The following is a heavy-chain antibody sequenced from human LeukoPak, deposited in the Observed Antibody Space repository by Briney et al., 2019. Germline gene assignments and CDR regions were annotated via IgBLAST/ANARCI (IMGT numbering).Heavy chain of an antibody. J-gene: IGHJ4*02. CDR1: GFTFDDYA. Sequence: PGRSLRLSCAASGFTFDDYAMHWVRQAPGKGLEWVSGISWNSGSIGYADSVKGRFTISRDNAKNSLYLQMNSLRAEDMALYYCASLGANDYWGQRTLVTVSS. CDR2: ISWNSGSI. CDR3: ASLGANDY. D-gene: IGHD1-26*01. V-gene: IGHV3-9*03.